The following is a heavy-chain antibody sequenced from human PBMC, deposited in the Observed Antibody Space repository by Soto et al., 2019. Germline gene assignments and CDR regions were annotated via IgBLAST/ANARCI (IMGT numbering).Heavy chain of an antibody. V-gene: IGHV4-34*01. J-gene: IGHJ5*02. CDR1: GGSFSGYY. D-gene: IGHD2-15*01. CDR2: INHSGST. Sequence: QVQLQQWGAGLLKPSETLSLTCAVYGGSFSGYYWSWIRQPPGKGLEWIGEINHSGSTNYNPSLKSRVTISVDTSKNQFSLKLSSVTAADTAVYYCARVVVAATRASWFDPWGQGTLVTVSS. CDR3: ARVVVAATRASWFDP.